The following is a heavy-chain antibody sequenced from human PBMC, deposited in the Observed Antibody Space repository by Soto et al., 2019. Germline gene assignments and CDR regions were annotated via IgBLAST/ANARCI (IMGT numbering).Heavy chain of an antibody. V-gene: IGHV1-18*01. CDR1: GYAFESYG. CDR2: ISAYNGNT. Sequence: QVQLVQSGGEVKKPGASVKVSCKASGYAFESYGFTWVRQAPGQGLEWMGWISAYNGNTIYAQKFQGRLTVTIDTSTNTGYMELRSLTSDDPALYYWARDGRGDNWHGYYFYGMDVWGQGTTVTVSS. D-gene: IGHD1-1*01. CDR3: ARDGRGDNWHGYYFYGMDV. J-gene: IGHJ6*02.